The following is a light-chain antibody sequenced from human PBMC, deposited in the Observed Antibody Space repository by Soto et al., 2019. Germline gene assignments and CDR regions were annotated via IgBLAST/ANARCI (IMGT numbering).Light chain of an antibody. J-gene: IGLJ1*01. V-gene: IGLV2-14*01. Sequence: QSALTQPASVSGSPGQSITISCTGTSSDVGGYNFVSWYQQHPGKAPKLMIYEVTNRPSGVSDRFSGSKSGNTASLTISGLQAAHEADYYCSSYTSNRGVFGTGTKLTVL. CDR2: EVT. CDR1: SSDVGGYNF. CDR3: SSYTSNRGV.